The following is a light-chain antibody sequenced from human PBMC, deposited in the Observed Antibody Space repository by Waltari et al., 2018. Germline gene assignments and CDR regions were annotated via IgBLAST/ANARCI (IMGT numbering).Light chain of an antibody. J-gene: IGLJ2*01. V-gene: IGLV2-14*03. CDR3: SSYTTTGTVI. CDR1: SSDVGGYTS. CDR2: DVT. Sequence: QSALTQPASVSGFPGPSITISCTGTSSDVGGYTSVSRYQQYPGKAPKLMIYDVTYRPSGVSTRFSGSKSGNTASLTISGLQAEDEADYYCSSYTTTGTVIFGGGTKLTVL.